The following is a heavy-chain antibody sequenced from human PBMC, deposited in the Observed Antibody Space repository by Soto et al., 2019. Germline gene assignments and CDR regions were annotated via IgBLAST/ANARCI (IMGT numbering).Heavy chain of an antibody. CDR1: GVTFSSYW. D-gene: IGHD6-19*01. J-gene: IGHJ4*02. CDR3: ARVSGSIAVAGLIDY. Sequence: GGSLRLSCAASGVTFSSYWMHWVRQAPGKGLVWVSRINSDGSTTSYADSVKGRFTISRDNAKNTLYLQMNSLRAEDTAVYYCARVSGSIAVAGLIDYWGQGNLVTVSS. V-gene: IGHV3-74*01. CDR2: INSDGSTT.